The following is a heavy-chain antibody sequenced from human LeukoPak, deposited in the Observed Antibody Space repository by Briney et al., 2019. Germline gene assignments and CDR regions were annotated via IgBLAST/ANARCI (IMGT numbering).Heavy chain of an antibody. J-gene: IGHJ4*02. CDR3: ARDPQSYFFDY. Sequence: ASVKVSCKASGYTFTSYYMHWVRQAPGQGLEWMGIINPSGGSTSYAQKFQGRVTMTRDTSTSTVYMELSSLRSEDTAAYYCARDPQSYFFDYWGQGTLVTVSS. CDR1: GYTFTSYY. D-gene: IGHD1-26*01. V-gene: IGHV1-46*01. CDR2: INPSGGST.